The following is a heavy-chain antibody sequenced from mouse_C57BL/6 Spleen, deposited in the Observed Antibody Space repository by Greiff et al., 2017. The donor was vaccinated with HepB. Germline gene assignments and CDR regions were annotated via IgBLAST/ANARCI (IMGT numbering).Heavy chain of an antibody. V-gene: IGHV1-69*01. J-gene: IGHJ1*03. CDR1: GYSFTSYW. CDR3: ARRYYGSSYRYFDV. D-gene: IGHD1-1*01. Sequence: QVQLKQPGAELVMPGASVKLSCKASGYSFTSYWMHWVKQRPGQGLEWIGEIVPSDSYTNYNQKFKGKSTLAVDKSSSTASMQLSSLTSGDSAVYYCARRYYGSSYRYFDVWGTGTTVTVSS. CDR2: IVPSDSYT.